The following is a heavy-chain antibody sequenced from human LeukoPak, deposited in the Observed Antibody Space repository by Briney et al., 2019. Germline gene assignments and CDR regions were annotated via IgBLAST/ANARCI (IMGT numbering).Heavy chain of an antibody. CDR3: ARDFIHRSGEANY. J-gene: IGHJ4*02. CDR2: ISSSSSST. V-gene: IGHV3-11*05. D-gene: IGHD3-22*01. Sequence: PGGSLRLSCVASGFTFSDYYMSWIRQAPGKGLEWISYISSSSSSTNYADSVKGRFTISRDNTKNSLYLLMNSLRAEDTAMYYCARDFIHRSGEANYWGQGPLVTVSS. CDR1: GFTFSDYY.